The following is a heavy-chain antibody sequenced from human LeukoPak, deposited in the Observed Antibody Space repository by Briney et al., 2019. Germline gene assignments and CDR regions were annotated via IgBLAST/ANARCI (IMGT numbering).Heavy chain of an antibody. J-gene: IGHJ5*02. CDR1: GYTFTGYY. D-gene: IGHD3-3*01. V-gene: IGHV1-2*02. CDR3: AREPHLLRNWFDP. Sequence: GALVKVSCKASGYTFTGYYMHWGRQAPGQGLEWMGWINPNSGGTNYAQKFQGRVTMTRNTSISTAYMELSRLRSDDTAVYYCAREPHLLRNWFDPWGQGTLVTVSS. CDR2: INPNSGGT.